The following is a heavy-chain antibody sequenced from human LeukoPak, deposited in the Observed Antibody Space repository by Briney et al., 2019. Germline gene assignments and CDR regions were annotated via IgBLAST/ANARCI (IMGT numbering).Heavy chain of an antibody. CDR3: ARHGSPYNLENFDY. J-gene: IGHJ4*02. Sequence: PSETLSLTCTVSGGSISSSSYYWGWIRQPPGKGLEWIGSIYYSESTYYNPSLQSRVTISVNTSKNQFSLKLSSVTAADTAVYYGARHGSPYNLENFDYWGQGTLVTVSS. CDR1: GGSISSSSYY. CDR2: IYYSEST. D-gene: IGHD1-1*01. V-gene: IGHV4-39*01.